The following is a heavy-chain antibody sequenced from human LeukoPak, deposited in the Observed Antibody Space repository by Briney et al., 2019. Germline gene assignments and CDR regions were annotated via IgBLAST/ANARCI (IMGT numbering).Heavy chain of an antibody. V-gene: IGHV4-30-4*01. Sequence: SQTLSLTCTVSGGSISSGDYYWSWIRQPPGKGLEWIGYINYSGSTYYNPSLKSRVTISLDTSKNQFSLRLTSVTAADTAVYYCARAIASSGSRLFDYWGQGTLVTVSS. D-gene: IGHD3-10*01. CDR1: GGSISSGDYY. CDR2: INYSGST. J-gene: IGHJ4*02. CDR3: ARAIASSGSRLFDY.